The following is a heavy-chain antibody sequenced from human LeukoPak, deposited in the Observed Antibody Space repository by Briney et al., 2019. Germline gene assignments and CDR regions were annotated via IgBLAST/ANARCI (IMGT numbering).Heavy chain of an antibody. Sequence: PGGSLRLSCAASGFTFSSYGMHWVRQAPGKGLEWVAVISYDGSNKYYADSVKGRFTISRDNAKNSLYLQMNSLRAEDTAVYYCARDLPQYSSGWYYWGQGTLVTVSS. CDR2: ISYDGSNK. V-gene: IGHV3-30*03. J-gene: IGHJ4*02. CDR1: GFTFSSYG. D-gene: IGHD6-19*01. CDR3: ARDLPQYSSGWYY.